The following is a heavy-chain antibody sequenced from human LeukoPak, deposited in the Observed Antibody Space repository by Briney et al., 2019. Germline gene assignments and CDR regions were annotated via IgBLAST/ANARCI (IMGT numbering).Heavy chain of an antibody. J-gene: IGHJ4*02. Sequence: GGSLRLSCAASGFTFSSYSMNWVRQAPGKGLEWVSSISSSSSYINYADSVKGRFTISRDNAKNSLYLQMNSLRAEDTAVYYCVTIPPFDYWGQGTLVTVSS. CDR2: ISSSSSYI. CDR1: GFTFSSYS. V-gene: IGHV3-21*01. CDR3: VTIPPFDY. D-gene: IGHD3-3*01.